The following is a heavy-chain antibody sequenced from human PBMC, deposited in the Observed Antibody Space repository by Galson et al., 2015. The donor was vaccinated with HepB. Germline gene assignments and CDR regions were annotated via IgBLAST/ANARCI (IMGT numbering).Heavy chain of an antibody. CDR3: AKGVAARSRGSYYYYGMDV. Sequence: SLRLSCAASGFTFSSYGMHWVRQAPGKGLEWVAVISYDGSNKYYADSVKGRFTISRDNSKNTLYLQMNSLRAEDTAVYYCAKGVAARSRGSYYYYGMDVWGQGTTVTVSS. J-gene: IGHJ6*02. CDR2: ISYDGSNK. D-gene: IGHD6-6*01. V-gene: IGHV3-30*18. CDR1: GFTFSSYG.